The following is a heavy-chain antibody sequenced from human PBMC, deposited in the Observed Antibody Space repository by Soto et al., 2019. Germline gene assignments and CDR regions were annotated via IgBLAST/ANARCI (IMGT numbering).Heavy chain of an antibody. CDR2: ISSSSGYI. D-gene: IGHD3-22*01. J-gene: IGHJ4*02. Sequence: EVQLMESGGGLVKPGGSLRLSCAASGFTLINYSMNWVRQAPGKGLEWVSSISSSSGYIYYADSVKGRFTISRDNAKNSPYLQMNSLRAEDTAVYYCARGGQEYDTSGYYRFGYWGQGTLVTVSS. V-gene: IGHV3-21*02. CDR3: ARGGQEYDTSGYYRFGY. CDR1: GFTLINYS.